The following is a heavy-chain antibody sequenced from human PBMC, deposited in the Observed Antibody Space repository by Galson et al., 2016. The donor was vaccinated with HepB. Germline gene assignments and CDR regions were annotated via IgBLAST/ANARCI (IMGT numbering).Heavy chain of an antibody. CDR1: GGSIISGAYY. CDR3: ARVSPDDILTDHNWFDP. CDR2: IYYSGST. Sequence: TLSLTCTVSGGSIISGAYYWSWIRQHPGKGLEWIGYIYYSGSTYHNPSLKSRITMSVDTSKNQFSLRLSSVTAADTAVYYCARVSPDDILTDHNWFDPWCQGTLVTVAS. V-gene: IGHV4-31*03. D-gene: IGHD3-9*01. J-gene: IGHJ5*02.